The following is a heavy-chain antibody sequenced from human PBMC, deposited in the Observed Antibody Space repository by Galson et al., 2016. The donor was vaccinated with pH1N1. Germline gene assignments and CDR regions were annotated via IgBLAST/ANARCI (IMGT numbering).Heavy chain of an antibody. CDR1: GYTFTSDF. CDR2: LNPTGGSR. J-gene: IGHJ3*01. V-gene: IGHV1-46*01. D-gene: IGHD3-3*01. Sequence: SVKVSCKASGYTFTSDFMHWVRQAPGQGLEWMGMLNPTGGSRIYAQKFQGRVTMTRDTSTSTVYMELSSLRSEDTAVYYCARARESGGYYLGSDAFDYWGQGTMVTVSS. CDR3: ARARESGGYYLGSDAFDY.